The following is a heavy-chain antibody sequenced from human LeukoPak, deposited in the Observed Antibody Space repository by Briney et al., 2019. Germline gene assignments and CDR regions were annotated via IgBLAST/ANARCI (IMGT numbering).Heavy chain of an antibody. CDR3: ARDAGYYYDSSGYYYDGWFDP. J-gene: IGHJ5*02. D-gene: IGHD3-22*01. V-gene: IGHV3-74*01. Sequence: HPGGSLRLSCAASGFTFSSYGMHWVRQAPGKGLVWVSRINSDGSSTSYADSVKGRFTISRDNAKNTLYLQMNSLRAEDTAVYYCARDAGYYYDSSGYYYDGWFDPWGQGTLVTVSS. CDR2: INSDGSST. CDR1: GFTFSSYG.